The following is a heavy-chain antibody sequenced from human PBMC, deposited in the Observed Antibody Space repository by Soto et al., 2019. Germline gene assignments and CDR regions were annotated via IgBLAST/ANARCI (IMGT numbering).Heavy chain of an antibody. CDR2: ISYSGST. V-gene: IGHV4-59*01. Sequence: SETLSLTCTVSGGSISSYYWSWIRQPPGKGLEWIGYISYSGSTNYNPSLKSRVTISVDPSRNQFSLKLSSVTAADTAMYYCAREKYDSSFDYWGQGTLVTVSS. J-gene: IGHJ4*02. CDR1: GGSISSYY. D-gene: IGHD3-22*01. CDR3: AREKYDSSFDY.